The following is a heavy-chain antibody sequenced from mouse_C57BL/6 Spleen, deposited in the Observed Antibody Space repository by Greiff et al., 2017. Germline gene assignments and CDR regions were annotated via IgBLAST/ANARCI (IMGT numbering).Heavy chain of an antibody. Sequence: VQLQQPGAELVRPGTSVKLSCKASGYTFTSYWMHWVKQRPGQGLEWIGVIDPADSYTNYNQKFKGKATLTVDTSSSTAYMQLSSLTAEDSAVYYCAKSPRRGDFDYWGQGTTLTVSS. CDR2: IDPADSYT. V-gene: IGHV1-59*01. CDR3: AKSPRRGDFDY. CDR1: GYTFTSYW. J-gene: IGHJ2*01.